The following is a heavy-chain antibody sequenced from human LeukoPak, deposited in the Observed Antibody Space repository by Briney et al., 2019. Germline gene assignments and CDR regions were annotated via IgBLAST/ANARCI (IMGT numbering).Heavy chain of an antibody. D-gene: IGHD6-13*01. V-gene: IGHV3-7*01. J-gene: IGHJ4*02. CDR3: ARDSSSWYLDY. CDR2: IKQDGSEK. Sequence: GGSLRLSCAASGLTFSSYWMSWVRQAPGKGLEWVANIKQDGSEKYYVDSVKGRFTISRDNAKNSLYLQMNSLRAEDTAVYYCARDSSSWYLDYWGQGTLVTVSS. CDR1: GLTFSSYW.